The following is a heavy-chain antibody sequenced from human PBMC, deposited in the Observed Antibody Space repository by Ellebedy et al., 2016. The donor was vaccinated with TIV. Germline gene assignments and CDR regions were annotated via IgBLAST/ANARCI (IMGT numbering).Heavy chain of an antibody. CDR2: IIPIFGTA. CDR1: GYTLTELS. V-gene: IGHV1-69*06. CDR3: ARGDRAQLWSKNWFDP. J-gene: IGHJ5*02. Sequence: SVKVSXXVSGYTLTELSMHWVRQAPGKGLEWMGGIIPIFGTANYAQKFQGRVTITADKSTSTAYMELSSLRSEDTAVYYCARGDRAQLWSKNWFDPWGQGTLVTVSS. D-gene: IGHD5-18*01.